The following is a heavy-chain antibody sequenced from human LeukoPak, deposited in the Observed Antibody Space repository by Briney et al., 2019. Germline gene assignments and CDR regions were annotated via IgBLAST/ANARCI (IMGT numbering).Heavy chain of an antibody. CDR2: VLYDVNTK. Sequence: GRSLRLSCAASGFTFSTYAMHWVRQAPGKGLEWVAIVLYDVNTKYYADSVKGRFTISRDNSENTLYLEMNSLRAEDTAVYFCARRPTCSGGTCYGLDVWGKGTTVTVSS. CDR3: ARRPTCSGGTCYGLDV. J-gene: IGHJ6*04. V-gene: IGHV3-30-3*01. CDR1: GFTFSTYA. D-gene: IGHD2-15*01.